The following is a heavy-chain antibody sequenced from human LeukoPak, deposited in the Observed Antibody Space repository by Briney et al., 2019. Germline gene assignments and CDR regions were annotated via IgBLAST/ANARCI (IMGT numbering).Heavy chain of an antibody. CDR2: IYYSGST. CDR1: GGSISSYY. Sequence: SETLSLTCTVSGGSISSYYWSWIRQPPGKGLEWIGYIYYSGSTNYNPSLKSRATISVDTSKNQFSLKLSSVTAADTAVYYCARYSSGRGGWFDPWGQGTLVTVSS. V-gene: IGHV4-59*12. D-gene: IGHD6-19*01. J-gene: IGHJ5*02. CDR3: ARYSSGRGGWFDP.